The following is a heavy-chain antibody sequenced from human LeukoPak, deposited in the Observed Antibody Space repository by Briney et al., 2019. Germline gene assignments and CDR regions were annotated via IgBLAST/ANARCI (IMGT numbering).Heavy chain of an antibody. Sequence: ASVKVSCKASGGTFSSYAISWVRQAPGQGLGWMGRIIPILGIANYAQKFQGRVTITADKSTSTAYMELSSLRSEDTAVYYRARDLQTYYDFWSGSEVDYWGQGTLVTVSS. J-gene: IGHJ4*02. V-gene: IGHV1-69*04. CDR1: GGTFSSYA. D-gene: IGHD3-3*01. CDR3: ARDLQTYYDFWSGSEVDY. CDR2: IIPILGIA.